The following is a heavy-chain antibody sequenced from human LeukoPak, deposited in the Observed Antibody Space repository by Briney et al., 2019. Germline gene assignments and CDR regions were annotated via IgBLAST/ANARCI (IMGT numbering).Heavy chain of an antibody. V-gene: IGHV3-48*02. CDR1: GFTFSVYS. Sequence: GGSLRLSCAASGFTFSVYSMNWVRQPPGKGLEWVSYITSNSATIQYADSVKGRFTISRDNAKNSLSLQMNSLRDEDTAVYYCARSVGGYFDYWGQGMLVTVSS. D-gene: IGHD3-16*01. CDR2: ITSNSATI. CDR3: ARSVGGYFDY. J-gene: IGHJ4*02.